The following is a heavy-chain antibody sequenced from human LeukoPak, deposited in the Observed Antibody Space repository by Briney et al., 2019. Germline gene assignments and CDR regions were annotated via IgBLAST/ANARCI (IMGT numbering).Heavy chain of an antibody. CDR3: ARSTLSRSKYRSSWEKFDY. V-gene: IGHV4-39*01. CDR2: IYYSGST. CDR1: GGSISSSSYY. J-gene: IGHJ4*02. D-gene: IGHD6-13*01. Sequence: SETLSLTCTVSGGSISSSSYYWGWIRQPPWKGLEWLGSIYYSGSTYYNPSLKSRVTISVDTSKNQFSLKLSSVTAADTAVYYCARSTLSRSKYRSSWEKFDYWGQGTLVTVSS.